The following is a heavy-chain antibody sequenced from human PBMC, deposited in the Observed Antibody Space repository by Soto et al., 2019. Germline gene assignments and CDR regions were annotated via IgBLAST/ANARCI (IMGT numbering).Heavy chain of an antibody. Sequence: QVQLVESGGGVVQPGRSLRLSCAASGFTFSSYAMHWVRQAPGKGLEWVAVISYDGSNKYYADSVKGRFTISRDNSKNTLYLQMNRLRAEDTAVYYCARLGSSGAIGLGSWGQGTLVTVSS. V-gene: IGHV3-30-3*01. CDR3: ARLGSSGAIGLGS. J-gene: IGHJ5*02. CDR2: ISYDGSNK. CDR1: GFTFSSYA. D-gene: IGHD6-19*01.